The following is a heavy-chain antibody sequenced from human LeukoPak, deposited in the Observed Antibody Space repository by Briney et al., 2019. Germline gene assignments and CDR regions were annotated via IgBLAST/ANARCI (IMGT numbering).Heavy chain of an antibody. Sequence: KPSETLSLTCTVSGGSISSYYWSWIRQPPGKGLEWIGYIYYSGSTNYNPPLKSRVTISVDTSKNQFSLKLSSVTAADTAVYYCARDSPYSSSWLDYWGQGTLVTVSS. J-gene: IGHJ4*02. V-gene: IGHV4-59*01. D-gene: IGHD6-13*01. CDR2: IYYSGST. CDR3: ARDSPYSSSWLDY. CDR1: GGSISSYY.